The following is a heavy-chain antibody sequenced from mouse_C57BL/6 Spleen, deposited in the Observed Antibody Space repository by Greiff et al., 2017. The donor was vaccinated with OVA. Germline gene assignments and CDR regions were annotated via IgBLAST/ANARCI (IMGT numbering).Heavy chain of an antibody. Sequence: EVHLVESGPELVKPGASVKIPCKASGYTFTDYNMDWVKQSHGKSLEWIGDINPNNGGTIYNQKFKGKATLTVDKSSSTAYMELRSLTSEDTAVYYCARGDDGEFAYWGQGTLVTVSA. CDR2: INPNNGGT. CDR3: ARGDDGEFAY. V-gene: IGHV1-18*01. J-gene: IGHJ3*01. CDR1: GYTFTDYN. D-gene: IGHD2-3*01.